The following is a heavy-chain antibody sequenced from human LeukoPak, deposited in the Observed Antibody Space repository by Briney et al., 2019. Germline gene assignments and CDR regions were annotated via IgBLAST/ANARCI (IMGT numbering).Heavy chain of an antibody. CDR1: GFTFSSYA. CDR3: ARGHAVVVPAALMDV. J-gene: IGHJ6*02. D-gene: IGHD2-2*01. Sequence: GGSLRLSSAASGFTFSSYAMHWVRQAPGKGLEWVAVISYDGSNKYYADSVKGRFTISRDNSKNTLYLQMNSLRAEDTAVYYCARGHAVVVPAALMDVWGQGTTVTVSS. V-gene: IGHV3-30-3*01. CDR2: ISYDGSNK.